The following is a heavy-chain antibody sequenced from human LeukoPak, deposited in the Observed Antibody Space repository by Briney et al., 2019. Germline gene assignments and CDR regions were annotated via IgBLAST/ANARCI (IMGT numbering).Heavy chain of an antibody. CDR2: ITCNSGII. Sequence: GGSLRLSWAAAGFTSDDYAMDWVRQVAEKGLEWGLGITCNSGIICYADYVKGLFTTSRDTAKNSMYLQMNSLRAEDTALYYCAKDRRGYSYVFDYWGQGTLVTVSS. D-gene: IGHD5-18*01. V-gene: IGHV3-9*02. CDR1: GFTSDDYA. CDR3: AKDRRGYSYVFDY. J-gene: IGHJ4*02.